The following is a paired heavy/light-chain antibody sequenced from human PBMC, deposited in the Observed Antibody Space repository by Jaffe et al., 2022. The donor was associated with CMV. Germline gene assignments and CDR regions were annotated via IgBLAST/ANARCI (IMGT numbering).Light chain of an antibody. CDR2: AAS. J-gene: IGKJ4*01. V-gene: IGKV1-17*03. Sequence: DIQMTQSPSAMSASVGDRVTITCRASQGISDSLAWFQQKPGKVPKRLIYAASSLQSGVPSRFSGSGSGTEFTLTISSLQPEDFATYYCLQYNTYPHTFGGGTKVEIK. CDR1: QGISDS. CDR3: LQYNTYPHT.
Heavy chain of an antibody. J-gene: IGHJ4*02. CDR1: GYTFTRYF. Sequence: QVQLVQSGAEVKKPGASVKVSCKASGYTFTRYFMNWVRQAPGQGLEWMGIINPGGGGTSYAQKFQGRVTMTRDTSTSTVYVELSSLRSEDTAFYYCARDLIPDYWGQGTLVTVSS. V-gene: IGHV1-46*01. CDR3: ARDLIPDY. CDR2: INPGGGGT.